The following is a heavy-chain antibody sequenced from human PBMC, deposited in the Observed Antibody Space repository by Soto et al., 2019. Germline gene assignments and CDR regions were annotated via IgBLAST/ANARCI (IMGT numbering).Heavy chain of an antibody. CDR3: ARVANCSGGSCYSFDY. J-gene: IGHJ4*02. V-gene: IGHV1-69*02. CDR2: IIPILGIA. D-gene: IGHD2-15*01. CDR1: GGTFSSYT. Sequence: QVQLVQSGAEVKKPGSSVKVSCKASGGTFSSYTISWVRQAPGQGLEWMGRIIPILGIANYAQKFQGRVTITADKSTSTAYMELSSLRSEDTAVYYCARVANCSGGSCYSFDYWGQGTLVTVSS.